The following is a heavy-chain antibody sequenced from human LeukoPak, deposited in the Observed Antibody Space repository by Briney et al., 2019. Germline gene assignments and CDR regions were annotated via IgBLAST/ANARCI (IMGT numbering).Heavy chain of an antibody. CDR3: AKLLRGYSYGRIDY. CDR1: GFTFSSYG. D-gene: IGHD5-18*01. J-gene: IGHJ4*02. Sequence: GGSLRLSCAASGFTFSSYGMHWVRQAPGKGLEWVAFIRYDGSNKYYADSVKGRFTISRDNSKSTLYLQMNSLRAEDTAVYYCAKLLRGYSYGRIDYWGQGTLVTVSS. V-gene: IGHV3-30*02. CDR2: IRYDGSNK.